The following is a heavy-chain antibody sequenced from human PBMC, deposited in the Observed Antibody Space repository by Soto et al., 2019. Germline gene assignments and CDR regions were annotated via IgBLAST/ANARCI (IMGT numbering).Heavy chain of an antibody. D-gene: IGHD1-1*01. Sequence: QVHLVQSGAEVKKPGASVKVSCQGSGYAFTTYGITWVRQAPGQGLEWMGWISAHNGNTNYAQKIQGRVTVTRDTSTSPAYMELRSLRYDDTAVYYCARGRYGDYWGQGALVTVSS. CDR1: GYAFTTYG. CDR2: ISAHNGNT. CDR3: ARGRYGDY. V-gene: IGHV1-18*01. J-gene: IGHJ4*02.